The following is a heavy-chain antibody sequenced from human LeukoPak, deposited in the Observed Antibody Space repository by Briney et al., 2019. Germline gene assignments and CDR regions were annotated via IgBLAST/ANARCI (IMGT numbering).Heavy chain of an antibody. V-gene: IGHV3-48*04. Sequence: GGSLRHSCAASGFTFSSYAMSWVRQAPGRGLEWVSYISSSSSTIYYADSVKGRFIISRDNAKTSLFLQMNSLRADDTAVYFCARGTRPDSSGYTYYYYGMDVWGQGTTVTVSS. CDR3: ARGTRPDSSGYTYYYYGMDV. D-gene: IGHD3-22*01. J-gene: IGHJ6*02. CDR1: GFTFSSYA. CDR2: ISSSSSTI.